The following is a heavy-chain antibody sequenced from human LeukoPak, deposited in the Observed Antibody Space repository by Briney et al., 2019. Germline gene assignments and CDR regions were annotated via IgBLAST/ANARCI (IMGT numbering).Heavy chain of an antibody. CDR1: GGSISSGDYS. Sequence: SQTLSLTCTVSGGSISSGDYSWSWLRQPPGKGLEWIGYIYYSGSTYYNPSLKSRATISVDTSKHQFSLKLGSVTAADTAVYQCASTLVLRFLEWLPDYFADGGQGTRVTVSS. D-gene: IGHD3-3*01. CDR2: IYYSGST. CDR3: ASTLVLRFLEWLPDYFAD. V-gene: IGHV4-30-4*01. J-gene: IGHJ4*02.